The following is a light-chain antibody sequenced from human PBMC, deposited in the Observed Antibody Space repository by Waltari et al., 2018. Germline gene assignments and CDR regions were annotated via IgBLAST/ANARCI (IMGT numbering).Light chain of an antibody. J-gene: IGLJ3*02. CDR1: RYNVGYNF. CDR3: GAWDASVNIWV. CDR2: EDS. V-gene: IGLV1-51*02. Sequence: QSLLTQPPSVSAAPGQKVTIPCSGTRYNVGYNFVSWYQKFPGAAPKLLLYEDSKRPSGIPDRISGSKSGTSATLDITGLLSGDEAEYYCGAWDASVNIWVFGGGTTLTVL.